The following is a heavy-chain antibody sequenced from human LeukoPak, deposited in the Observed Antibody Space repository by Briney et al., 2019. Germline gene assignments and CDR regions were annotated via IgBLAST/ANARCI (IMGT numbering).Heavy chain of an antibody. CDR3: ARLYGGNSGWFDP. CDR1: GGSISSYY. Sequence: SETLSLTCTGSGGSISSYYWSWIRQPPGKGLECIGYIYYSGSNNYNPSLKSRVTISVDTSKNQFSLKLSSVTATDTAVYYCARLYGGNSGWFDPWGQGTLVTVSS. V-gene: IGHV4-59*08. D-gene: IGHD4-23*01. J-gene: IGHJ5*02. CDR2: IYYSGSN.